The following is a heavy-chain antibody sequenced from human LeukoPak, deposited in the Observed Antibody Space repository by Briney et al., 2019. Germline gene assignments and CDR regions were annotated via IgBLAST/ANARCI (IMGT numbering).Heavy chain of an antibody. J-gene: IGHJ4*02. CDR3: ATEYNLYRSGWVLDY. CDR2: IDYSGNT. CDR1: GDSNTNSIYY. Sequence: AEPLSLTCTVSGDSNTNSIYYWGWIPQPPGKGLEGIETIDYSGNTYYNPPLKSRATISLDPSTIPFSRTLGSVTAAETAVYYCATEYNLYRSGWVLDYLGQGTVVAVSS. V-gene: IGHV4-39*07. D-gene: IGHD6-19*01.